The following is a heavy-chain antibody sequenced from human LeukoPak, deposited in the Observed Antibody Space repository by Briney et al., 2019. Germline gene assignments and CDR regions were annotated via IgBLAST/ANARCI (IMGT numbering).Heavy chain of an antibody. V-gene: IGHV4-59*01. CDR3: ARASWVSTTDAVR. Sequence: SETLSHTCTVSGGSISSYYWSWIRQPPGKGLEWIGYIYYSGSTNYNPSLKSRVTISVDTSKNQFSLKLSSVTAADTAIYYCARASWVSTTDAVRWGQGTRVTVSS. J-gene: IGHJ4*02. CDR2: IYYSGST. CDR1: GGSISSYY. D-gene: IGHD1-14*01.